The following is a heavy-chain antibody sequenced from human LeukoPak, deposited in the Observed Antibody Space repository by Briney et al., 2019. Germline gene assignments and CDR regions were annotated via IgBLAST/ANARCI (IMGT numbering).Heavy chain of an antibody. Sequence: SETLSLTCTVSGDSISSSYWSWIRQPPGKGLEWIGYMYYSGSSNYNPSLKSRVTMAVDTSKNQFSLKLYSVTAADTAVYYCARGSGSYYIAYWGQGTLVTVSP. J-gene: IGHJ4*02. CDR3: ARGSGSYYIAY. D-gene: IGHD3-10*01. V-gene: IGHV4-59*01. CDR2: MYYSGSS. CDR1: GDSISSSY.